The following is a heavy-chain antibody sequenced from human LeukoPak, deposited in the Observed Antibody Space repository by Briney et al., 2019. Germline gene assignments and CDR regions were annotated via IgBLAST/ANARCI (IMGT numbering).Heavy chain of an antibody. CDR3: ASRRGPSIVGSGTRTYYYYYGMDV. Sequence: SETLTLTCAVYGGPFSGYYWSWIRQPPGKGLEWIGEINHSGSTNYNPSLKNRVTISVDTSKNQFSLRLSSVTAADTAVYYCASRRGPSIVGSGTRTYYYYYGMDVWGQGTTVTVSS. CDR2: INHSGST. J-gene: IGHJ6*02. D-gene: IGHD3-10*01. CDR1: GGPFSGYY. V-gene: IGHV4-34*01.